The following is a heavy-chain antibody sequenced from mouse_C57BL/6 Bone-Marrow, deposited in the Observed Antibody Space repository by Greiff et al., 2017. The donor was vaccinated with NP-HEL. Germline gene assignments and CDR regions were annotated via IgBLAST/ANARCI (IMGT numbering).Heavy chain of an antibody. D-gene: IGHD1-1*01. CDR3: ARENYYGLLYWYFDV. CDR2: IYPRSGNT. Sequence: LQESGAELARPGASVKLSCKASGYTFTSYGISWVKQRTGQGLEWIGEIYPRSGNTYYNEKFKGKATLTADKSSSTAYMELRSLTSEDSAVYFCARENYYGLLYWYFDVWGTGTTVTVSS. J-gene: IGHJ1*03. V-gene: IGHV1-81*01. CDR1: GYTFTSYG.